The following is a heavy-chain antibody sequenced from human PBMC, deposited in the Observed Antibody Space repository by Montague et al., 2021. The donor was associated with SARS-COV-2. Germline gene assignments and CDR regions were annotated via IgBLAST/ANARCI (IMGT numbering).Heavy chain of an antibody. Sequence: PALVKPTQTLTLTCTFSGFSLSTSGVGVGWIRQPPGKALEWLALIYWDDDKRYSPSLKTRLTITKDTSKNQVVLTMTNMDPVDTGAYYCAHRLARHYDINAHGWCPFDYWGQGTLVTVSS. J-gene: IGHJ4*02. D-gene: IGHD3-9*01. CDR3: AHRLARHYDINAHGWCPFDY. CDR2: IYWDDDK. V-gene: IGHV2-5*02. CDR1: GFSLSTSGVG.